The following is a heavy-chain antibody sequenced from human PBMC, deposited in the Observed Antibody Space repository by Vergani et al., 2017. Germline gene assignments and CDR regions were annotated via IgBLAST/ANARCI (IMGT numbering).Heavy chain of an antibody. CDR3: VKDAGSYENFFDS. D-gene: IGHD1-26*01. Sequence: EVQLLESGGSLKQSGGSVRLLCAASGFTFSTYAMHWVRQAPGKGLEWVPALTGGGGSTYYADSFKGRFIISRDNSRDTLYLQMNSLETEDTATYYCVKDAGSYENFFDSWGQGTLVTVSS. CDR1: GFTFSTYA. CDR2: LTGGGGST. J-gene: IGHJ4*02. V-gene: IGHV3-23*01.